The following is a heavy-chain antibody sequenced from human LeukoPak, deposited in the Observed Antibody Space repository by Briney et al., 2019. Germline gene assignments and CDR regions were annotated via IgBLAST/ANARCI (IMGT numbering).Heavy chain of an antibody. CDR1: GFTFSDYY. CDR2: ISSSSSYT. J-gene: IGHJ4*02. D-gene: IGHD6-13*01. CDR3: ARATAYSSSWYNY. V-gene: IGHV3-11*06. Sequence: GGSLRLSCAASGFTFSDYYMSWIRQAPGKALEWVSYISSSSSYTNYADSVKGRFTISRDNAKNSLYLQMNSLRAEDTAVYYCARATAYSSSWYNYWGQGTLVTVSS.